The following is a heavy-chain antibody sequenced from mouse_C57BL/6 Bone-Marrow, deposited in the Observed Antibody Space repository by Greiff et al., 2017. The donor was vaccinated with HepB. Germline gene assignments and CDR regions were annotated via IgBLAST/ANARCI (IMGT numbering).Heavy chain of an antibody. V-gene: IGHV1-72*01. J-gene: IGHJ4*01. CDR1: GYTFTSYW. D-gene: IGHD1-1*01. CDR2: IDPNSGGT. CDR3: AREGITTVVARVYYDYPYYAMDY. Sequence: QVQLQQPGAELVKPGASVKLSCKASGYTFTSYWMHWVKQRPGRGLEWIGRIDPNSGGTKYNEKFKSKATLTVDKPSSTAYMQLSSLTSEDSAVYYCAREGITTVVARVYYDYPYYAMDYWGQGTSVTVSS.